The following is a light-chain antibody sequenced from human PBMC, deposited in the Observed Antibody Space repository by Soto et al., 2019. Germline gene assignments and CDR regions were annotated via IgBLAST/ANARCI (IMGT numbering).Light chain of an antibody. CDR3: QVWDSSTARV. Sequence: SYELTQPLSVSVALGQTARITCGGNNLGSKNVHWYQQKPGQAPVLVIERDSNRPSGITERFSGSNSGNTANLTISRAQAGDEADYYCQVWDSSTARVFGGGTKLTVL. J-gene: IGLJ3*02. CDR1: NLGSKN. V-gene: IGLV3-9*01. CDR2: RDS.